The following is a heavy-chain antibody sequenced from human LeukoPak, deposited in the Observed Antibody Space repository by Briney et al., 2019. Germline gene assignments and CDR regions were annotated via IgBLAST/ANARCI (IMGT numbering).Heavy chain of an antibody. Sequence: SETLSLTCTVAGGSISRHYWSWIRQPPGKGMEYLGFIYYSGSTNSNPSLKSRVTISLDTSKNQFSLRLTSVTSADTAVYFCARGAVGGYLRFDPWGQGTLVTVSS. CDR2: IYYSGST. V-gene: IGHV4-59*11. CDR3: ARGAVGGYLRFDP. CDR1: GGSISRHY. J-gene: IGHJ5*02. D-gene: IGHD3-22*01.